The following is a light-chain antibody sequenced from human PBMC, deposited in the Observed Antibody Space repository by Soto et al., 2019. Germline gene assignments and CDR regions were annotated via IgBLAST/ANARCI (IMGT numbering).Light chain of an antibody. CDR2: KAS. Sequence: DIQLTQSPSTLSASVGDRVTITCRASQSAGNWLAWYQQKPGKAPKLLIYKASSVESGLPSRFSGSGSGTEFTLTISVLQPGDFATYYCQQYGTYSTFGQGTEVEVK. CDR1: QSAGNW. J-gene: IGKJ1*01. CDR3: QQYGTYST. V-gene: IGKV1-5*03.